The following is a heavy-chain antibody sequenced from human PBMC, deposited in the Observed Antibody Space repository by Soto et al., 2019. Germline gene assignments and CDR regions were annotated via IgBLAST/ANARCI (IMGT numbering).Heavy chain of an antibody. V-gene: IGHV1-69*01. J-gene: IGHJ6*02. CDR3: ARDQGSSGSYSYYYYYYGMDV. CDR2: IIPIFGTA. D-gene: IGHD1-26*01. Sequence: QVQLVQSGAEVKKPGSSVKVSCKASGGTFSSYAISWVRQAPGQGLEWMGGIIPIFGTANYAQKFQGRVTITADESTSTAYMELSSLRSEDTAVYYCARDQGSSGSYSYYYYYYGMDVWGQGTTVTVSS. CDR1: GGTFSSYA.